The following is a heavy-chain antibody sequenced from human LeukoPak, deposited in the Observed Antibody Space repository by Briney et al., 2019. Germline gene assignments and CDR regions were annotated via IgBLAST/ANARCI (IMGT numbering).Heavy chain of an antibody. CDR3: AKEARNYYYGMDV. V-gene: IGHV3-30*02. Sequence: GGSLRLSCAASGFTFRSYGMHWVRQAPGKGLEWVAFIRYDGSNKYYADSVKGRFTISRDNSKNTLYLQMNSLRAEDTAVYYCAKEARNYYYGMDVWGQGTTVTVSS. CDR1: GFTFRSYG. CDR2: IRYDGSNK. J-gene: IGHJ6*02.